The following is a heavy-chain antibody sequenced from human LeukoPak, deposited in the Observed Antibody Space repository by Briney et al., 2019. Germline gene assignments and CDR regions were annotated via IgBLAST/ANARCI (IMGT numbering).Heavy chain of an antibody. J-gene: IGHJ6*03. V-gene: IGHV4-4*07. D-gene: IGHD6-13*01. CDR1: GGSISSYY. Sequence: PSETLSLTCTASGGSISSYYWSWIRQPAGKGLEWIGRIYTSGSTNYNPSLKSRVTMSVDTSKNQFSLKLSSVTAADTAVYYCAREGGDSSSWFLTDFGDIYYYMDVWGKGTTVTISS. CDR2: IYTSGST. CDR3: AREGGDSSSWFLTDFGDIYYYMDV.